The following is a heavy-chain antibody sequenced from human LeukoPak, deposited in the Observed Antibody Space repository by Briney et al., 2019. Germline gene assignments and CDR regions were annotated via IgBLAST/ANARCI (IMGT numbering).Heavy chain of an antibody. J-gene: IGHJ6*02. Sequence: GGSLRLSCVASGLRVGSNYMSWVRQAPGKGLEWVAVISYDGSNKYYADSVKGRFTISRDNSKNTLYLQMNSLRAEDTAVYYCAKDLSVLRFLEWSYGMDVWGQGTTVTVSS. D-gene: IGHD3-3*01. CDR3: AKDLSVLRFLEWSYGMDV. CDR1: GLRVGSNY. V-gene: IGHV3-30*18. CDR2: ISYDGSNK.